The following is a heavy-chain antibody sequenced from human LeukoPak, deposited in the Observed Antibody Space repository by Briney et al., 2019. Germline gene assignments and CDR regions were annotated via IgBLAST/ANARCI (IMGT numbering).Heavy chain of an antibody. CDR3: ARGGTLFTYFDS. J-gene: IGHJ4*02. Sequence: SSETLSLTCSVSGGSTSDYYWNWIRQPAGQGLEWLGRIYYTGNTDYNPSLESRLTMSLDTAKNQFSLKVTSVTAADTAVYYCARGGTLFTYFDSWGQGTLVTVSS. V-gene: IGHV4-4*07. CDR1: GGSTSDYY. D-gene: IGHD3-10*02. CDR2: IYYTGNT.